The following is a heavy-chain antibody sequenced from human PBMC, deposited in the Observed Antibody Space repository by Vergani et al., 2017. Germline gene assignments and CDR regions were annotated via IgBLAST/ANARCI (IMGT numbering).Heavy chain of an antibody. Sequence: QVLLVQSGAEVKKPGSSVKVSCKASGGTFNNCAISWVRQAPGQGLEWMGRIIPILGIANYAQKFQGRVTITADKSTSTAYMELSSLRSEDTAVYYCARVPPAAENSYYYGMDVWGQGTTVTVSS. J-gene: IGHJ6*02. CDR1: GGTFNNCA. D-gene: IGHD2-2*01. V-gene: IGHV1-69*09. CDR3: ARVPPAAENSYYYGMDV. CDR2: IIPILGIA.